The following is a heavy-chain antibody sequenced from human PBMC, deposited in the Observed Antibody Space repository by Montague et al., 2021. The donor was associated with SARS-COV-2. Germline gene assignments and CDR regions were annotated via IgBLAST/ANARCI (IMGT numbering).Heavy chain of an antibody. V-gene: IGHV4-31*03. CDR3: ARGSGNLDPPDL. CDR2: IHYSGSA. Sequence: TLSLTCTVSGGSINSGYYYWSWIRQHPGKGLEWIGYIHYSGSAYYSPSLRSRLTISMDTSKKQVSLTVKSVTAADTAVYYCARGSGNLDPPDLGGKGTLVTVSS. CDR1: GGSINSGYYY. D-gene: IGHD6-19*01. J-gene: IGHJ4*03.